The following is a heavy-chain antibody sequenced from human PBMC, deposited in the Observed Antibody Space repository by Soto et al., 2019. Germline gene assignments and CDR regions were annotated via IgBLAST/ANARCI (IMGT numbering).Heavy chain of an antibody. J-gene: IGHJ1*01. D-gene: IGHD2-15*01. Sequence: SETLSLTCTVSGASITDSYWSWIRQPPEKGLEWIGYIYFSGVATYNPSLKSRATMSRDTSKNEFSLKLTSVTAADTAIYCCARGDSDLAVSEAAYWGQGTLVTVSS. CDR3: ARGDSDLAVSEAAY. CDR2: IYFSGVA. CDR1: GASITDSY. V-gene: IGHV4-59*01.